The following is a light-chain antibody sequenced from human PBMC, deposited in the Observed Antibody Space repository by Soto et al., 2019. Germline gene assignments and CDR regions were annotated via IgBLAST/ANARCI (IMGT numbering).Light chain of an antibody. CDR3: QHYYSTPPT. V-gene: IGKV4-1*01. J-gene: IGKJ1*01. CDR2: WAS. CDR1: QSVLSSSNNKNY. Sequence: DIVMTQSPDSLAVSLGERATINCKSSQSVLSSSNNKNYLAWYQQKPGQPPKLLIYWASTRKSGVPDRFSGSGFGTDFTLTISSLQAEDVAVYHCQHYYSTPPTFGQGTKVEIK.